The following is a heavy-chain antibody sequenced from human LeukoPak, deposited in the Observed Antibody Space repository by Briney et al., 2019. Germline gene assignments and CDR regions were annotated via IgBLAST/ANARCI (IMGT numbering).Heavy chain of an antibody. J-gene: IGHJ5*02. Sequence: ASVKVSCKASGYTFTSYGIGWVRQAPGQGLEWMGWISAYNGNTNYAQKLQGRVTMTTDTSTSTAYMELRSLRSDDTAVYYCARAPSSSWPLGDWFDPWGQGTLVTVSS. D-gene: IGHD6-13*01. CDR1: GYTFTSYG. CDR3: ARAPSSSWPLGDWFDP. CDR2: ISAYNGNT. V-gene: IGHV1-18*01.